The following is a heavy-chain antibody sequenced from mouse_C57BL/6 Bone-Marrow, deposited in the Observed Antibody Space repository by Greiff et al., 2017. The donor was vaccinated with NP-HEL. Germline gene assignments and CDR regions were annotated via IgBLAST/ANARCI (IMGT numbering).Heavy chain of an antibody. CDR3: ARHEAGRGFAY. D-gene: IGHD3-3*01. CDR1: GYTFTEYT. V-gene: IGHV1-62-2*01. J-gene: IGHJ3*01. Sequence: VQLLQSGAELVKPGASVKLSCTASGYTFTEYTIHWVKQRSGQGLEWIGWFYPGSGSIKYNEKFKDKATLTANKSFSTVFMELSRLTSEDSAVYFCARHEAGRGFAYWGQGTLVTVSA. CDR2: FYPGSGSI.